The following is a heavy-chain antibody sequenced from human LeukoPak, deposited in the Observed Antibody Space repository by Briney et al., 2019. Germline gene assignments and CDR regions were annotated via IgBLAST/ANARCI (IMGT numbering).Heavy chain of an antibody. D-gene: IGHD6-6*01. CDR2: IRYDGSNK. CDR3: AKDTEYSSSSGGYFDY. J-gene: IGHJ4*02. CDR1: GFTFSSYG. V-gene: IGHV3-30*02. Sequence: GGSLRLSCAASGFTFSSYGMHWVRQAPGKGLEWVAFIRYDGSNKYYADSVKGRFTISRDNFKNTLYLQMNSLRAEDTAVYYCAKDTEYSSSSGGYFDYWGQGTLVTVSS.